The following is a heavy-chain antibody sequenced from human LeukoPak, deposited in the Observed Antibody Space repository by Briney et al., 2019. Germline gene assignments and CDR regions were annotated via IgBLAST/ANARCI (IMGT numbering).Heavy chain of an antibody. V-gene: IGHV1-2*02. CDR3: ARGKHFDNDGYYEAFYFDY. Sequence: EASVKVSCKASGYTFTDYYIHWMRQAPGQGLEWMGGINPTSGGTKDAQRFQGRVTMTRDTSISTAYMELSRLRSDDTALYYCARGKHFDNDGYYEAFYFDYWGQGTLVTVSS. CDR2: INPTSGGT. D-gene: IGHD3-22*01. J-gene: IGHJ4*02. CDR1: GYTFTDYY.